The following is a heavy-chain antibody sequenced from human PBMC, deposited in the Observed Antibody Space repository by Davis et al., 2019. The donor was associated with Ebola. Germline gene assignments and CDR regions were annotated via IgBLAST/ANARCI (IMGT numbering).Heavy chain of an antibody. CDR2: INHSGST. J-gene: IGHJ4*02. D-gene: IGHD5-12*01. CDR1: GGSISSYY. CDR3: ARGGYPRGVYFDY. Sequence: SETLSLTCTVSGGSISSYYWSWIRQPPGKGLEWIGEINHSGSTNYNPSLKSRVTISVDTSKNQFSLKLSSVTAADTAVYYCARGGYPRGVYFDYWGQGTLVTVSS. V-gene: IGHV4-34*01.